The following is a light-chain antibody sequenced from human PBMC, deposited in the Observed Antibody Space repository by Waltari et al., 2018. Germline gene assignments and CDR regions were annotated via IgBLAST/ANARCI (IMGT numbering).Light chain of an antibody. V-gene: IGLV2-23*01. CDR3: CSYGVTVV. Sequence: QSALTQPASVSGSPGQSITISCTGSSSDVGNYNFFVSWYQHHPGEAPQLIIYETNERPSGVFDRFCGAKSGNTASLTISGLQAEDEADYYFCSYGVTVVFGGGTKLTVL. J-gene: IGLJ2*01. CDR1: SSDVGNYNFF. CDR2: ETN.